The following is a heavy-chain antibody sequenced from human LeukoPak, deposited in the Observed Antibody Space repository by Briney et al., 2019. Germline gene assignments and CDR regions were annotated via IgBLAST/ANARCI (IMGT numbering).Heavy chain of an antibody. V-gene: IGHV3-53*01. Sequence: GGSLRLSCAAPGFTAITNDMSWVRQAPGKGLGWGSVLYSDGNTKYADSVQGRFTISRDNSKNTLYLEMNSLSPDDTAVYYCARGVEPLAANTLAYWGQGTLVTVSS. CDR2: LYSDGNT. CDR1: GFTAITND. CDR3: ARGVEPLAANTLAY. J-gene: IGHJ4*02. D-gene: IGHD1-14*01.